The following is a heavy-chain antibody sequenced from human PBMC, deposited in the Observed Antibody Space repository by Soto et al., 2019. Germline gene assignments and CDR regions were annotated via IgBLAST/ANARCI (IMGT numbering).Heavy chain of an antibody. Sequence: ASVKVSCKASGGPFISYAISWIRQARGQGLEWMGGIIPIVGATDYARGFQGRVTVSVDKSTSIVFMELSSLRSDDTAVYYCARGWVPYYYDSGGNFNNYFDLWGQGTQVTVSS. D-gene: IGHD3-22*01. J-gene: IGHJ5*02. CDR1: GGPFISYA. CDR3: ARGWVPYYYDSGGNFNNYFDL. CDR2: IIPIVGAT. V-gene: IGHV1-69*06.